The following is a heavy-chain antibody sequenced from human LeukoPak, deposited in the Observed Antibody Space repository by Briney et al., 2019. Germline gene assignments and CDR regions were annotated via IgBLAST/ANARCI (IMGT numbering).Heavy chain of an antibody. D-gene: IGHD4-23*01. CDR3: AIGHGGNAPMDY. CDR2: IIPLFGTA. Sequence: ASVKVSCKASGGAFSSSAITWVRQARGQGMEWKGGIIPLFGTANYAQTFRGRVTFTADGPTTSAYMDLSSLTSDDAAVYYCAIGHGGNAPMDYWGQGTLVTVSS. CDR1: GGAFSSSA. V-gene: IGHV1-69*13. J-gene: IGHJ4*02.